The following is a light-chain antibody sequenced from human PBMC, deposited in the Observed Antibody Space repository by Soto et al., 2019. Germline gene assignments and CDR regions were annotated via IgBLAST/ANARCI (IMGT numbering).Light chain of an antibody. CDR3: HQRQYWPPIT. CDR2: DAS. J-gene: IGKJ5*01. CDR1: LSVSVY. V-gene: IGKV3-11*01. Sequence: ILLTQSPATLSLSPGDRATLSCRTSLSVSVYLDWYQQKPGQAPRLLISDASNRATGIPARFSGSGCGTDFTLTISSIEPQDFDVDYCHQRQYWPPITFGQGTKVE.